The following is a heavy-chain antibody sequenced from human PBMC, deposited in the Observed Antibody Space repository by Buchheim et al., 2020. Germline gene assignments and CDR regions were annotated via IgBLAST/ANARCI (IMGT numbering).Heavy chain of an antibody. CDR3: ARDLDVCSSTSCPPGHNWFDP. V-gene: IGHV1-46*01. CDR1: GYTFTSYY. CDR2: INPSGGST. J-gene: IGHJ5*02. D-gene: IGHD2-2*01. Sequence: QVQLVQSGAEVKKPGASVKVSCKASGYTFTSYYMHWVRQAPGQGLEWMGIINPSGGSTSYAQKFQGRVNMTRDTSTSTVSMELSSLRSEDTAVYYCARDLDVCSSTSCPPGHNWFDPWGQGTL.